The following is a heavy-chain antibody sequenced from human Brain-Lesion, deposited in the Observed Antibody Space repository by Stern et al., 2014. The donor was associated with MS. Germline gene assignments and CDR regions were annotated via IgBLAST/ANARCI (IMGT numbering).Heavy chain of an antibody. Sequence: EVQLVESGGGLIEPGRSLRLSCTASGFSFGDYAINWIRQAPGKGLEWVGFTRSKGYGGAAEYAASVKGRFTISRDDSKSIAYLQVNGLKTEDTAVYYCTRDRLDYGYSYFDYWGQGTLVTVSS. CDR2: TRSKGYGGAA. J-gene: IGHJ4*02. CDR1: GFSFGDYA. V-gene: IGHV3-49*03. CDR3: TRDRLDYGYSYFDY. D-gene: IGHD4-17*01.